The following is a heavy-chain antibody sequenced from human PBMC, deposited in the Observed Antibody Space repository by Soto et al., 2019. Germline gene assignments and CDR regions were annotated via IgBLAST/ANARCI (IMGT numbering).Heavy chain of an antibody. CDR1: GINFRTYA. CDR2: ISASGIT. D-gene: IGHD6-13*01. J-gene: IGHJ4*02. V-gene: IGHV3-23*01. CDR3: TKMGTSSWYMDYVDY. Sequence: DVQLLESGGGLVQPGESLRLSCAASGINFRTYAMTWVRQAPGKGLEWVAVISASGITYYAESVKGRFTISRDMSNNTVFLQMNSLRVEDTAIYYCTKMGTSSWYMDYVDYWGRGSLVTVSS.